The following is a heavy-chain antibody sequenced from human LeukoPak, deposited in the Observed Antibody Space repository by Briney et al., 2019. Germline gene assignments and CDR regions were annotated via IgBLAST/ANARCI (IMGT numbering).Heavy chain of an antibody. D-gene: IGHD2-2*01. Sequence: GGSLRLSCAASGFTFSSYAMHWVRQAAGKGLEWVAVISYDGSNKYYADSVKGRFTISRDNSKNTLYLQMKSLRAEDTAVYYCARVLVVPAAPDYYYGMDVWGQGTTVTVSS. J-gene: IGHJ6*02. CDR1: GFTFSSYA. CDR3: ARVLVVPAAPDYYYGMDV. CDR2: ISYDGSNK. V-gene: IGHV3-30-3*01.